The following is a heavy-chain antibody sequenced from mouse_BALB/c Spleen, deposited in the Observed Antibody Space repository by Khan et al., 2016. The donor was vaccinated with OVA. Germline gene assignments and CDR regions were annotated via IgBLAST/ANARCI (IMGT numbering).Heavy chain of an antibody. J-gene: IGHJ3*01. V-gene: IGHV1S29*02. CDR3: VRSGYGSVGF. D-gene: IGHD1-2*01. CDR2: IFPNSGGT. Sequence: EVQLQESGPDLVKPGASVRISCKASGYTFTDYNMDWVKQSHGKSLEWIGYIFPNSGGTGYNQKFNTKATLPVDNSLSTAFMDLRSLTSEDSAVYYCVRSGYGSVGFWGQGTLVTVSA. CDR1: GYTFTDYN.